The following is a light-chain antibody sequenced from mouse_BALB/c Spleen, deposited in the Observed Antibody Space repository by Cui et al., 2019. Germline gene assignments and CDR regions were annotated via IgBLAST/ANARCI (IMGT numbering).Light chain of an antibody. CDR1: AIVSY. CDR3: QQGSTNPYT. CDR2: DTS. V-gene: IGKV4-59*01. J-gene: IGKJ2*01. Sequence: QFVHTQPPAIMSASAGEKVTMTCTSSAIVSYMHWYQQKSGTSPKRLIYDTSKLASGVPSRFSGSGSGTSYSLTISSLEDEDAATYYCQQGSTNPYTFGGGTKLEIK.